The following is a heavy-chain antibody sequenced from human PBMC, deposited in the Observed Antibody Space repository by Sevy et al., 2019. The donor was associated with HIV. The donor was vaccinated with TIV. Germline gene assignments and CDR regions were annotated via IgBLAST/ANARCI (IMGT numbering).Heavy chain of an antibody. CDR1: GYTFTSYG. CDR3: ARTSRDIVVVPAAIQNYYYYGMDV. CDR2: ISAYNGNT. J-gene: IGHJ6*02. Sequence: ASVKVSCKASGYTFTSYGISWVRQAPGQGLEWMGWISAYNGNTNYAQKLQGRVTMTTDTSTSTAYMELRSLRSDDTAVDYCARTSRDIVVVPAAIQNYYYYGMDVWGQGTTVTVSS. V-gene: IGHV1-18*01. D-gene: IGHD2-2*01.